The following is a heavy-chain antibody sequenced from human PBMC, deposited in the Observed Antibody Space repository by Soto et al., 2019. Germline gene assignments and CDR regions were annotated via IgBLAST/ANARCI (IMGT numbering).Heavy chain of an antibody. CDR2: INHSGST. V-gene: IGHV4-34*01. CDR1: GGSFSGYY. CDR3: ARKRHVTMVRGVIGWFDP. Sequence: SETLSLTCAVYGGSFSGYYWSWIRQPPGKGLEWIGEINHSGSTNYNPSLKGRVTISVDTSKNQFSLKLSSVTAADTAVYYCARKRHVTMVRGVIGWFDPWGQGTLVTVSS. D-gene: IGHD3-10*01. J-gene: IGHJ5*02.